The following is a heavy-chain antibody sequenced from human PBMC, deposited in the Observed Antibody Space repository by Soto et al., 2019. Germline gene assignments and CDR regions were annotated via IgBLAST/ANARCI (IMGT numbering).Heavy chain of an antibody. CDR2: IIPMFGTA. CDR1: GGTFINHA. Sequence: QVQLVQSGAEVKKPGSSVKISCKASGGTFINHAFSWVRQAPGQGLEWMGGIIPMFGTADYSQKFQGRVTITADEYTTTAHMKLSRLRSDDSAVYYCARDDATYCGGDCYRYFFYGLDVWGQGTTVTVSS. D-gene: IGHD2-21*02. J-gene: IGHJ6*02. V-gene: IGHV1-69*01. CDR3: ARDDATYCGGDCYRYFFYGLDV.